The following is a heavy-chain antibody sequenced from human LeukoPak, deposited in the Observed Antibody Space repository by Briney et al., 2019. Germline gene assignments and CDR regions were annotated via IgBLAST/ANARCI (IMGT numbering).Heavy chain of an antibody. CDR1: GFTFSSYG. V-gene: IGHV3-30*02. CDR2: IRYDGSTK. Sequence: PGGSLRLSCGASGFTFSSYGMHWVRQAPGKGLEWVAFIRYDGSTKNYADSVKGRFTISGDNSKNTLYLQMNSLRGEDTAVYYCAKVYEYGDNDWFDSWGQGTLVTVSS. D-gene: IGHD4-17*01. J-gene: IGHJ5*01. CDR3: AKVYEYGDNDWFDS.